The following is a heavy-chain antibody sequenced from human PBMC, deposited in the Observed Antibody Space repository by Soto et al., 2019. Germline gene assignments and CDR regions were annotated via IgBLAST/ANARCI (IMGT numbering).Heavy chain of an antibody. D-gene: IGHD2-15*01. Sequence: SETLSLTCSVSGGSISSYYWSWIRQPPGKGLEWIGYIYYSGSTNYNPSLKSRVTISVDTSKNHSSLKLSSVAAAETAVYYCTRETYIASMDYWGQGTRVTVSS. V-gene: IGHV4-59*08. J-gene: IGHJ4*02. CDR2: IYYSGST. CDR1: GGSISSYY. CDR3: TRETYIASMDY.